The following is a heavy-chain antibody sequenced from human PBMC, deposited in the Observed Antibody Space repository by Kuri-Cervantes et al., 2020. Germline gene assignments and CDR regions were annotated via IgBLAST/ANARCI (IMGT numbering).Heavy chain of an antibody. D-gene: IGHD6-13*01. CDR3: SGAAAGTFKHYFDY. V-gene: IGHV1-69*06. CDR1: CYTFTSYG. Sequence: KLSRQRSCYTFTSYGISWARQAPGQGLEWMGGITPIFGTANYAQKFQGRVTITADKSTSTAYMELSSLRSEDTAVYYWSGAAAGTFKHYFDYWDQGTVVTVSS. J-gene: IGHJ4*02. CDR2: ITPIFGTA.